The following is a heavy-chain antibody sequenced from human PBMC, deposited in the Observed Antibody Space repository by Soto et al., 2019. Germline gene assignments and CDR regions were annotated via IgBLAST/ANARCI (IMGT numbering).Heavy chain of an antibody. Sequence: ASVKVSCKASGYTFTSYGISWVRQAPGQGLEWMGWISAYNGNTNYAQKLQGRVTMTTDTSTSTAYMELRSLRSDDTAVHYCARDRVDILTGYYLFDYWGQGTLVTVSS. CDR1: GYTFTSYG. CDR3: ARDRVDILTGYYLFDY. CDR2: ISAYNGNT. V-gene: IGHV1-18*01. J-gene: IGHJ4*02. D-gene: IGHD3-9*01.